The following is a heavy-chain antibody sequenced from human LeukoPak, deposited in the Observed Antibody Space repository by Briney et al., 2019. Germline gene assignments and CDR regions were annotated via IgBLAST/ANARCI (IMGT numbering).Heavy chain of an antibody. CDR3: ARCEYNFDY. CDR1: GFSFSTYW. D-gene: IGHD1-1*01. J-gene: IGHJ4*02. Sequence: GGSLRLSCATSGFSFSTYWMHWVRQAPGKGLEWVSRINSDGSSTTYADSVKGRFTISRDNAKSMLYLQMNSLRAEDTAVYYCARCEYNFDYWGQGTLVTVSS. CDR2: INSDGSST. V-gene: IGHV3-74*01.